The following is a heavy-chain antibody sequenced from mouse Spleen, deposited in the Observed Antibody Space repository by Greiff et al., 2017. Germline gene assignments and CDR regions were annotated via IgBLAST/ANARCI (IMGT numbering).Heavy chain of an antibody. Sequence: EVQLQQSGPELVKPGASVKISCKASGYTFTDYYMNWVKQSHGKSLEWIGDINPNNGGTSYNQKFKGKATLTVDKSSSTAYMELRSLTSEDSAVYYCARSGVHFDYWGQGTTLTVSS. D-gene: IGHD3-1*01. V-gene: IGHV1-26*01. CDR1: GYTFTDYY. J-gene: IGHJ2*01. CDR2: INPNNGGT. CDR3: ARSGVHFDY.